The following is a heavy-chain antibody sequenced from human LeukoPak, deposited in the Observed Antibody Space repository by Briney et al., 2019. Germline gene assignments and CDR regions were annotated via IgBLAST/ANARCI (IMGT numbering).Heavy chain of an antibody. CDR2: ISYAGSNE. J-gene: IGHJ4*02. CDR1: GFTFSSYG. V-gene: IGHV3-30*03. Sequence: GRSLRLSCAASGFTFSSYGMHWVRQAPGKGLEWVAVISYAGSNEYYTDSVKGRFTISRDNSKNTLYLQMNSLRADDTAVYYCATNGDYEFDFWGQGTLATVSS. CDR3: ATNGDYEFDF. D-gene: IGHD4-17*01.